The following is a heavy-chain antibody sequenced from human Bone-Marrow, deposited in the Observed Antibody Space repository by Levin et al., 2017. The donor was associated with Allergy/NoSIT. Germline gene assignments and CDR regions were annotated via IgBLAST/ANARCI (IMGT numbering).Heavy chain of an antibody. CDR1: GFDVSRNY. J-gene: IGHJ5*02. V-gene: IGHV3-66*01. D-gene: IGHD1-26*01. Sequence: RTGGSLRLSCAASGFDVSRNYVKWVRQAPGKGLEWVSLVYSGGDTYYADSVKGRFTISRDKSTNTMFLQMNNLRVEDTAVYYCARDVGPWGPGTLVTVSS. CDR2: VYSGGDT. CDR3: ARDVGP.